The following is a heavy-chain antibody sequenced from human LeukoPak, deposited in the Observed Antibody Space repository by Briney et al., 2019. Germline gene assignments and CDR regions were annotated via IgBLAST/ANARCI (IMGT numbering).Heavy chain of an antibody. J-gene: IGHJ4*02. D-gene: IGHD5-18*01. V-gene: IGHV1-46*01. CDR1: GYTFTSYY. CDR3: ARDLRHPDTAMVTLVY. CDR2: INPSGGST. Sequence: ASVKVSCKASGYTFTSYYMHWVRQAPGQGLEWMGIINPSGGSTGYAQKFQGRVTMTRDTSTSTVYMELSSLRSEDTAVYYCARDLRHPDTAMVTLVYWGQGTLVTVSS.